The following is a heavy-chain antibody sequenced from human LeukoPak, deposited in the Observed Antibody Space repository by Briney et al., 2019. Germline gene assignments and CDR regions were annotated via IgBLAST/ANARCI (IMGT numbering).Heavy chain of an antibody. CDR3: VSGYYYGSGTSGHYYYGMDV. CDR1: GYTFTGYY. D-gene: IGHD3-10*01. J-gene: IGHJ6*02. CDR2: INPNSGGT. Sequence: ASVKVSCKASGYTFTGYYMHWVRQAPGQGLEWMGWINPNSGGTNYAQKFQGRVTMTRDTSISTAYMELSRLRSDDTAVYYCVSGYYYGSGTSGHYYYGMDVWGQGTTVTVSS. V-gene: IGHV1-2*02.